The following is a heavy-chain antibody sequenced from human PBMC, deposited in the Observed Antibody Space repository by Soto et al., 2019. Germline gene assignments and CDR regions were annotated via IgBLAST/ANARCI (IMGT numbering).Heavy chain of an antibody. CDR1: GYTFTSYG. CDR3: ARDLPTMDV. CDR2: IRAYNGNT. Sequence: QAQLVQSGAEVKKPGASVKVSCKASGYTFTSYGISWVRQAPGQGLEWMGWIRAYNGNTNYAQKLQGRVTMTTATSMRTAYMELRSLRSHDTAVYYCARDLPTMDVWGQGTTVTVSS. V-gene: IGHV1-18*01. J-gene: IGHJ6*02.